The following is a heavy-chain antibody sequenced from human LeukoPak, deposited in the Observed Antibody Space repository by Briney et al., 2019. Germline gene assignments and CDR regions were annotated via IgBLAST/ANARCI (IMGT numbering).Heavy chain of an antibody. CDR3: ARLNGSGTGILDY. J-gene: IGHJ4*02. Sequence: PGGSLRLSCAASGFTFSSYAMHWVRQAPGKGLEWVAVISYDGSNKYYADSVKGRFTISRDNAKNSLYLQMNSLRAEDTAVYYCARLNGSGTGILDYWGQGTLVTVSS. D-gene: IGHD3-10*01. V-gene: IGHV3-30*04. CDR1: GFTFSSYA. CDR2: ISYDGSNK.